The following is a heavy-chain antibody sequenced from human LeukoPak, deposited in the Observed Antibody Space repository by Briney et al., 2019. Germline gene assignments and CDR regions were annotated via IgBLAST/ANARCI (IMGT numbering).Heavy chain of an antibody. Sequence: PGGSLRLSCAASGFTFSTYTMTWVRQAPGKGLEWVSSISSSSYIYYADSVKGRFTISRDSAKNSLNLQMNSLRAEDTAVYYCARGTHYFGSGSQPTPFDYWGQGTLVTVSS. CDR1: GFTFSTYT. V-gene: IGHV3-21*01. J-gene: IGHJ4*02. CDR3: ARGTHYFGSGSQPTPFDY. CDR2: ISSSSYI. D-gene: IGHD3-10*01.